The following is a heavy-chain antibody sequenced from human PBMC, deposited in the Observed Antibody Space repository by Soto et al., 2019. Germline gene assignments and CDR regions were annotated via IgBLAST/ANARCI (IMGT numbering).Heavy chain of an antibody. CDR2: IIPIFGTA. CDR1: GGTFSSYA. D-gene: IGHD5-12*01. CDR3: ARDGDIVATYNWFDP. J-gene: IGHJ5*02. Sequence: ASVKVSCKASGGTFSSYAISWVRQAPGQGLEWMGGIIPIFGTANYAQKFQGRVTITADESTSTAYMELSSLRSEDTAVYYCARDGDIVATYNWFDPWGQGTLVTVSS. V-gene: IGHV1-69*13.